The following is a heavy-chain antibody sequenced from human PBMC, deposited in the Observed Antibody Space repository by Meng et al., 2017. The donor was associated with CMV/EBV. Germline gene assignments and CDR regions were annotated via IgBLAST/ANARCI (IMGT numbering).Heavy chain of an antibody. J-gene: IGHJ4*02. CDR2: IYYSGST. CDR1: GGSISSSSYY. D-gene: IGHD5-18*01. CDR3: ARSHTAMTLPNIYFDY. V-gene: IGHV4-39*07. Sequence: GSLRLSCTVSGGSISSSSYYWGWIRQPPGKGLEWIGSIYYSGSTYYNPSLKSRVTISVDTSKNQFSLKLSSVTAADTAMYYCARSHTAMTLPNIYFDYWGQGTLVTVSS.